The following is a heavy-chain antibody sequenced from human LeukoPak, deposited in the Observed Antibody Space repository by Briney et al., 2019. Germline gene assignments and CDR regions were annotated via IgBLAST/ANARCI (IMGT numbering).Heavy chain of an antibody. J-gene: IGHJ6*03. CDR3: AKDYYDYVWGSYRYGYYYYYYMDV. D-gene: IGHD3-16*02. Sequence: GGSLRLSCAASGFTFSSYGMHWVRQAPGKGLEWVAFIRYDGSNKYYADSVKGRFTISRDNSKNTLYLQMNSLRAEDTAAYYCAKDYYDYVWGSYRYGYYYYYYMDVCGNGTTVTVSS. V-gene: IGHV3-30*02. CDR2: IRYDGSNK. CDR1: GFTFSSYG.